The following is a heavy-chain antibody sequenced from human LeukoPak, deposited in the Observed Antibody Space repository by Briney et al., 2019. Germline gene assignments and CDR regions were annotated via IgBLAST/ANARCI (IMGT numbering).Heavy chain of an antibody. CDR1: GFTFSSYS. V-gene: IGHV3-48*01. Sequence: GGSLRLSCAASGFTFSSYSMNWVRQAPGKGLEWVSYISSSSSTIYYADSVKGRFTISRDNAKNSLYLQMNSLRAEDTAVYYCARGDTMVRGVIGYYYMDVWGKGTTVTVSS. D-gene: IGHD3-10*01. CDR2: ISSSSSTI. CDR3: ARGDTMVRGVIGYYYMDV. J-gene: IGHJ6*03.